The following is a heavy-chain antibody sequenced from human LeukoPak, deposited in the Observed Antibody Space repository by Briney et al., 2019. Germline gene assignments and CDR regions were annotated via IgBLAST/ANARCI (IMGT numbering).Heavy chain of an antibody. CDR1: GFTFDDYA. CDR2: ISWNSGSI. D-gene: IGHD6-19*01. V-gene: IGHV3-9*01. J-gene: IGHJ6*02. CDR3: AKDLEVAGTNYYYGMDV. Sequence: PGRSLRLSCAASGFTFDDYAMHWVRQAPGKGLEWVSGISWNSGSIGYADSVKGRFTISRDNAKNSLYLQMNSLRAEDTALYYCAKDLEVAGTNYYYGMDVWGQGTTVTVSS.